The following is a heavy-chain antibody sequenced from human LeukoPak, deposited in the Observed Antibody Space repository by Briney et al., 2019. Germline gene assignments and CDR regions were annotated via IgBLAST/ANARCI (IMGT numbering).Heavy chain of an antibody. CDR1: GGSISSYY. J-gene: IGHJ5*02. D-gene: IGHD3-3*01. Sequence: SETLSLTCTVSGGSISSYYWSWIRQPPGKGLEWIGYIYYSGSTNYNPSLKSRVTISVDTSKNQFSLKLSSVTAADTAVYYCARGLRSNYDFWSGYAWFDPWGQGTLVTVSS. V-gene: IGHV4-59*01. CDR3: ARGLRSNYDFWSGYAWFDP. CDR2: IYYSGST.